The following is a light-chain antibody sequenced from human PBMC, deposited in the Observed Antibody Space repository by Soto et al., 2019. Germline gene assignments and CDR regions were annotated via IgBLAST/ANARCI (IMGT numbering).Light chain of an antibody. CDR3: QQYYGWPFT. CDR2: VAS. CDR1: QSISSN. J-gene: IGKJ3*01. Sequence: EIVMTQSPATLSVSPGERATLSCRASQSISSNLAWYQQTPGQALRLLIYVASTRATGIPARFTGSGSGTEFTLTISSLQSEDFAVYYCQQYYGWPFTFGPGTKVDIK. V-gene: IGKV3-15*01.